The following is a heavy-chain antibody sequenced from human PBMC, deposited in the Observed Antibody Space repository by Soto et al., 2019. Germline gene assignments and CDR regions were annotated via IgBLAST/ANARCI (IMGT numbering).Heavy chain of an antibody. CDR1: GFTCRNYA. Sequence: VGSLRHSCSTSGFTCRNYAMHWVRQAPGQGLDYVSAIDTGGGTYYADSVKGRFSISRDNSKNTLYLQMSSLRPEDTAVYYCVNSLQCFTSGCNFDYWGQGTLVTVSS. D-gene: IGHD3-22*01. V-gene: IGHV3-64D*06. CDR3: VNSLQCFTSGCNFDY. J-gene: IGHJ4*02. CDR2: IDTGGGT.